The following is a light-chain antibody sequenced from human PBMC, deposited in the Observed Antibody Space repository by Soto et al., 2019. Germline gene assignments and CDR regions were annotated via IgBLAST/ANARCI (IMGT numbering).Light chain of an antibody. CDR2: GAS. J-gene: IGKJ5*01. V-gene: IGKV3-20*01. CDR1: QTTSPKY. CDR3: QHFGSSPPVI. Sequence: EIDLTQSPGTLSLSPGESSSLSCRVSQTTSPKYVAWYQQRRGLAPRLLVYGASKRAAGIPDRFRGSGSGSEFSLTISVLEPEDFAVYFCQHFGSSPPVIFGQGTRLEIK.